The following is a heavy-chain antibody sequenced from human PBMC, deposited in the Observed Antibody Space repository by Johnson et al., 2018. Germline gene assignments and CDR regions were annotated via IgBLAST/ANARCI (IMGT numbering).Heavy chain of an antibody. D-gene: IGHD6-19*01. J-gene: IGHJ6*02. V-gene: IGHV3-23*04. CDR2: MSGRGASV. CDR1: GYSFSDYA. Sequence: VQLVESGGALVQPGGSLRLSCVASGYSFSDYAMSWVRQAPGRGLEWVSAMSGRGASVMYADSVRGRFTISRDKSKNTLYLQMNSLKVEDTAIYYCAREGVIALAGTTVSYGMDGWGQGTTVTVSS. CDR3: AREGVIALAGTTVSYGMDG.